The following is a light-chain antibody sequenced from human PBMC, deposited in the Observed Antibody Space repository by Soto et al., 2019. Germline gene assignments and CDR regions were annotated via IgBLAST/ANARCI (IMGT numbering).Light chain of an antibody. CDR2: DVS. CDR3: CSYAGSYTLWV. V-gene: IGLV2-11*01. CDR1: SSDVGGYNF. Sequence: QSALTQPRSVSGSPGQSVTISCTGTSSDVGGYNFVSWYRQYPGKAPKLIIYDVSKRPSGVPDRFSGSKSGNTASLTISGLQAEDEADYYCCSYAGSYTLWVLGGGTKLTVL. J-gene: IGLJ3*02.